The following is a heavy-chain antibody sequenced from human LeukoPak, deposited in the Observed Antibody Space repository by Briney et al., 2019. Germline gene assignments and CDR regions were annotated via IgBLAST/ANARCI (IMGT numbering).Heavy chain of an antibody. D-gene: IGHD6-6*01. V-gene: IGHV1-18*01. Sequence: ASVKVSCKASGYTFTSYGIIWVRQAPGQGLEWMGWISAYNGNTNYAQKLQGRVTMTTDTSTSTAYMELRSLRSDDTAVYYCARDRDSSSPFKVPKPTKIYLYYYMDVWGKGTTVTVSS. J-gene: IGHJ6*03. CDR1: GYTFTSYG. CDR2: ISAYNGNT. CDR3: ARDRDSSSPFKVPKPTKIYLYYYMDV.